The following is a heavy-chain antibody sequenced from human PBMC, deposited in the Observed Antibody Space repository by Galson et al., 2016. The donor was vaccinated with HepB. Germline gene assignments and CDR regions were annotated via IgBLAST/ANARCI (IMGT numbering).Heavy chain of an antibody. V-gene: IGHV3-11*06. CDR1: GFSFGDYH. CDR2: IDRTSSQT. J-gene: IGHJ6*02. D-gene: IGHD6-6*01. CDR3: VRSIAARAFAMDV. Sequence: SLRLSCAASGFSFGDYHMSWIRQAPGKGLEWVSYIDRTSSQTNYADSVRGRFTISRDNSRKSLYLQMNSLRAGDTAVYYCVRSIAARAFAMDVWGQGTTVIVSS.